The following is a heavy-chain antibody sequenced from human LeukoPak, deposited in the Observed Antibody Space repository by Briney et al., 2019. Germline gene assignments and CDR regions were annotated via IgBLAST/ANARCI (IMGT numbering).Heavy chain of an antibody. CDR1: GYTFTGYY. Sequence: ASVTVSCKASGYTFTGYYMHWVRQAPGQGLEWMGWINPNSGGTNYAQKFQGRVTMTRDTSISTAYMELSRLRSDDTAVYYCARAPEAAMVTFDYWGRGTLVTVSS. V-gene: IGHV1-2*02. CDR3: ARAPEAAMVTFDY. J-gene: IGHJ4*02. CDR2: INPNSGGT. D-gene: IGHD5-18*01.